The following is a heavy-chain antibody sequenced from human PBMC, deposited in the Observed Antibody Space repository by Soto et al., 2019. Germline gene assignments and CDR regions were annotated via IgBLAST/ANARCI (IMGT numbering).Heavy chain of an antibody. CDR1: GFTFSSYG. CDR2: IWYDGSNK. V-gene: IGHV3-33*01. Sequence: QVQLVESGGGVVQPGRSLRLSCAASGFTFSSYGMHWVRQAPGKGLEWVAVIWYDGSNKYYADSVKGRFTISRDNSKNTLYLPMNSTRAEDTAVYYCARALGLAVAGRVKGLYYYYGMDVWGQGTTVTVSS. CDR3: ARALGLAVAGRVKGLYYYYGMDV. J-gene: IGHJ6*02. D-gene: IGHD6-19*01.